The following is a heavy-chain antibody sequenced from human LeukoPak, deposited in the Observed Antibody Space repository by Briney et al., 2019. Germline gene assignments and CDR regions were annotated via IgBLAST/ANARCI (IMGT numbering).Heavy chain of an antibody. D-gene: IGHD4-17*01. CDR1: GYTFTGYY. V-gene: IGHV1-2*02. CDR2: INPNSGGT. J-gene: IGHJ4*02. CDR3: ARDLHYGDYAGGLDY. Sequence: ASVKVSRKASGYTFTGYYMHWVRQAPGQGLEWMGWINPNSGGTNYAQKFQGRVTMTRDTSISTAYMELSRLRSDDTAVYYCARDLHYGDYAGGLDYWGQGTLVTVSS.